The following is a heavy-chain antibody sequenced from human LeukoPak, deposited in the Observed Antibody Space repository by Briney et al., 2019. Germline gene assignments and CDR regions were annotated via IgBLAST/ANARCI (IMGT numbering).Heavy chain of an antibody. D-gene: IGHD3-16*01. CDR3: ARGVGLDV. Sequence: GGSLRLSCAASGFTFSSYWMNWARQAPGKGLEWVASLNHNGNVNYYVDSVEGRFTISRDNAKNSLYLQMSNLRAEDTAVYFCARGVGLDVWGQGATVTVSS. CDR1: GFTFSSYW. CDR2: LNHNGNVN. V-gene: IGHV3-7*03. J-gene: IGHJ6*02.